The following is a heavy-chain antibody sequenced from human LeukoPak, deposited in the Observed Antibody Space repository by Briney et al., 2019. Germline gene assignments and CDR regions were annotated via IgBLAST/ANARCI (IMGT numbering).Heavy chain of an antibody. J-gene: IGHJ4*02. CDR3: ASFVVVPEY. D-gene: IGHD2-2*01. CDR2: TNWNGGNT. V-gene: IGHV3-20*04. Sequence: GGSLRLSCAASGFTFDDHAMSWVRQAPGKGLEWVSGTNWNGGNTGYIDSAKGRFTISRDNAKNYLYLQMNSLRAEDTAVYYCASFVVVPEYWGQGTLVTVSS. CDR1: GFTFDDHA.